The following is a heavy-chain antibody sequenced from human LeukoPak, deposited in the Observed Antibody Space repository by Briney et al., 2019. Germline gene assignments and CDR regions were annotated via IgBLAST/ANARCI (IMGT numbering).Heavy chain of an antibody. D-gene: IGHD3-10*01. CDR3: ARDKVGYGSGAIDY. J-gene: IGHJ4*02. CDR1: GFTVSYNY. V-gene: IGHV3-66*01. Sequence: GGSLRLSCAASGFTVSYNYMSWVREAPGKGLEWVAILYSGGTTSYADSVKGRFIISRDYSKNSLYLQMNSLRAEDTAVYYCARDKVGYGSGAIDYWGQGTLVTVSS. CDR2: LYSGGTT.